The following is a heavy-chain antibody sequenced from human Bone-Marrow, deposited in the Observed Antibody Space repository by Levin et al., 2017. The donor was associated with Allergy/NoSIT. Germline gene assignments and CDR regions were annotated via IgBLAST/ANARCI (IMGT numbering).Heavy chain of an antibody. V-gene: IGHV3-53*01. J-gene: IGHJ4*02. CDR2: IYSGGGT. Sequence: GESLKISCAASGITVSNNYMNWVRQAPGKGLEWVSLIYSGGGTYYADSVKGRFTISRDNSKNTLYLQMNNLTAEDTAMYYCARDPAEAETGTWGWGQGTLVTVSS. CDR1: GITVSNNY. D-gene: IGHD6-13*01. CDR3: ARDPAEAETGTWG.